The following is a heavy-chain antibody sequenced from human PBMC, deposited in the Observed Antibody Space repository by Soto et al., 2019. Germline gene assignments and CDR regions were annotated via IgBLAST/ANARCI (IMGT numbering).Heavy chain of an antibody. CDR2: MNPNSGNT. CDR1: GYTFTSYD. J-gene: IGHJ6*03. D-gene: IGHD6-6*01. CDR3: ARGSGSSANYYYYYMDV. V-gene: IGHV1-8*01. Sequence: ASVKVSCKASGYTFTSYDINWVRQATGQGLEWMGWMNPNSGNTGYAQKFQGRVTMTRNTSISTAYMELSSLRSEDTAVYYCARGSGSSANYYYYYMDVWGKGTTVTVSS.